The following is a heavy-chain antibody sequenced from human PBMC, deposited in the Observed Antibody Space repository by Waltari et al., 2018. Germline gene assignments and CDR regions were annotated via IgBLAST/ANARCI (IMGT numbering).Heavy chain of an antibody. CDR1: GYTFTSYD. Sequence: QVQLVQSGAEVKKPGASVKISCQASGYTFTSYDITWVRQATGQGLEWMGWMNPNSGNTGYAQKFQGRVTMTRNTSISTAYMELSSLRSEDTAVYYCARRVDDFWSGPVYYYYMDVWGKGTTVTVSS. CDR2: MNPNSGNT. CDR3: ARRVDDFWSGPVYYYYMDV. D-gene: IGHD3-3*01. V-gene: IGHV1-8*01. J-gene: IGHJ6*03.